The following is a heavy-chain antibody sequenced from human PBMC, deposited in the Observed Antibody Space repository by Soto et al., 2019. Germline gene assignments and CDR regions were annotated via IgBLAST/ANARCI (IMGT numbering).Heavy chain of an antibody. Sequence: GGSLRLSCTASGFTFSDYYMSWIRQAPGKGLEWISYISSASDYSTYADSVKGRFTISRDNAKNSLYLQLNNVRPDDTALYFCARHDYSNEHWFDTWGLGTAVTVSS. CDR3: ARHDYSNEHWFDT. J-gene: IGHJ5*02. D-gene: IGHD4-4*01. V-gene: IGHV3-11*06. CDR2: ISSASDYS. CDR1: GFTFSDYY.